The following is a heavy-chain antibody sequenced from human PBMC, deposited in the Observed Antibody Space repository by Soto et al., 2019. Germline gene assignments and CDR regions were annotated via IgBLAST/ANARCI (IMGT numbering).Heavy chain of an antibody. Sequence: GGSLRLSCAASGFTFSSYSMNWVRQAPGEGLEWVSGISSSGGTTYYADSVKGRFIISRDKSTNTVDLQMNSLRAEDTAVYYCAKDLRSSRYWYFDVWGRGTLVTVSS. J-gene: IGHJ2*01. CDR3: AKDLRSSRYWYFDV. V-gene: IGHV3-23*01. CDR1: GFTFSSYS. CDR2: ISSSGGTT.